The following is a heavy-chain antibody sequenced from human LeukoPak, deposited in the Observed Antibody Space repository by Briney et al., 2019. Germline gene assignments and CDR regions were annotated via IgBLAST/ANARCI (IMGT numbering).Heavy chain of an antibody. J-gene: IGHJ4*02. D-gene: IGHD2-2*01. V-gene: IGHV4-59*08. Sequence: PSETLSLTCTVSGGSISSYYWSWIRQPPGKGLEWIGYIYYSGSTNYNPSLKSRVTISVDTSKNQFSLKLSSVTAADTAVYYCARHDQLQFDYWGLGTLVTVSS. CDR1: GGSISSYY. CDR3: ARHDQLQFDY. CDR2: IYYSGST.